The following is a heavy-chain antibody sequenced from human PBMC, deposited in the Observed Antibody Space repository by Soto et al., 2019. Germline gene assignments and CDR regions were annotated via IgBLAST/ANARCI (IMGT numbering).Heavy chain of an antibody. J-gene: IGHJ4*01. Sequence: GGSLRLSCAASGVTFSSYAMNWDRQATGKRLEWVAVISYDGSNKYSADSVKGRFTSSRDNSTNTLHLQMNSLRAEDTALYYCAREGGTGIAVAPSDYWSQGTLVTVSS. CDR2: ISYDGSNK. CDR1: GVTFSSYA. D-gene: IGHD6-19*01. CDR3: AREGGTGIAVAPSDY. V-gene: IGHV3-30-3*01.